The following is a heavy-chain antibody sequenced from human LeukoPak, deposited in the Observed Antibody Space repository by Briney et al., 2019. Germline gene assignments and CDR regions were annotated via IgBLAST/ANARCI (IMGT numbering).Heavy chain of an antibody. J-gene: IGHJ6*02. CDR3: AKDSWYSISSSSGDGMDV. D-gene: IGHD6-13*01. CDR2: ISNDGSNK. V-gene: IGHV3-30*18. Sequence: PGRSLRLSCVASGSTLSNYGMHWVRQAPGKGLEWMAVISNDGSNKYYADSVKGRFTISRDNSNNTLDLQMNSLRAEDTAVYYCAKDSWYSISSSSGDGMDVWGQGTTVTVSS. CDR1: GSTLSNYG.